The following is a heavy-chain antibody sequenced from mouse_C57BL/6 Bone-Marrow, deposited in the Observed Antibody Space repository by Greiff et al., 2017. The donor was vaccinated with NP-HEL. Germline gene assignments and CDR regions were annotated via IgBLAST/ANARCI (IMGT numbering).Heavy chain of an antibody. V-gene: IGHV5-4*03. CDR2: ISDGGSYT. CDR1: GFTFSSYA. CDR3: ARVDLLWYHYAMDY. Sequence: DVMLVESGGGLVKPGGSLKLSCAASGFTFSSYAMSWVRQTPEKRLEWVATISDGGSYTYYPDNVKGRFTISRDNAKNNLYLQMSHLKSEDTAMYYCARVDLLWYHYAMDYWGQGTSVTVSS. J-gene: IGHJ4*01. D-gene: IGHD2-1*01.